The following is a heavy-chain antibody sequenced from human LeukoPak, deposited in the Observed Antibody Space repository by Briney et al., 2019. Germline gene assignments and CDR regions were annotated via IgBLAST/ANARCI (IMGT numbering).Heavy chain of an antibody. Sequence: GGSLRLSCAASGFTFSNAWMSWVRQAPGKGLEWVGRIKSKTDGGTTDYAAPVKGRFTISRDDSKNTLYLQMNSLKTEDTAVYYCTTMSGHSYGFPDYWGQGTLVTVSS. J-gene: IGHJ4*02. CDR1: GFTFSNAW. CDR3: TTMSGHSYGFPDY. CDR2: IKSKTDGGTT. V-gene: IGHV3-15*01. D-gene: IGHD5-18*01.